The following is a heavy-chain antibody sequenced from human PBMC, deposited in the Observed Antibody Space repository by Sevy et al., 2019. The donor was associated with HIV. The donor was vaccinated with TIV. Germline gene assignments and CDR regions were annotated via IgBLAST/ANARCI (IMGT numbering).Heavy chain of an antibody. CDR1: GFTFSSYG. V-gene: IGHV3-33*01. CDR3: ARDILTGYQYYYYYYGMDV. D-gene: IGHD3-9*01. J-gene: IGHJ6*02. Sequence: GGSLRLSCAASGFTFSSYGMHWVRQAPGKGLEWVVVIWYDGSNKYYADSVKGRFTISRDNSKNTLYLQMNSLRAEDTAVYYCARDILTGYQYYYYYYGMDVWGQGTTVTVSS. CDR2: IWYDGSNK.